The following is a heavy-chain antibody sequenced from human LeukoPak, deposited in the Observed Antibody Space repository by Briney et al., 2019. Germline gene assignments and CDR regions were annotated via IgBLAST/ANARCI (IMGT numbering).Heavy chain of an antibody. V-gene: IGHV1-18*01. CDR2: ISAYNGNT. CDR3: ARDGRTNGVVPAWSSSYYMDV. Sequence: ASVKVSCKASGYTFTSYGISWVRQAPGQGLEWMGWISAYNGNTSYAQKLQGRVTMTTDTSTSTAYMELRSLRSDDTAVYYCARDGRTNGVVPAWSSSYYMDVWGKGTTVTVSS. D-gene: IGHD2-2*01. J-gene: IGHJ6*03. CDR1: GYTFTSYG.